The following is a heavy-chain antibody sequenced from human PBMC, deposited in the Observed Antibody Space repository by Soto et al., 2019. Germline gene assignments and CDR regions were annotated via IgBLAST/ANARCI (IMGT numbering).Heavy chain of an antibody. CDR1: GFTFSSYA. V-gene: IGHV3-30*04. D-gene: IGHD6-13*01. J-gene: IGHJ4*02. CDR3: AREQEAAFDY. CDR2: ISDDGSNK. Sequence: GGSLRLSCAASGFTFSSYAMHWVRQAPGKGLEWVAVISDDGSNKYYAYSVKGRFTISRDNSKNTLYLQMNSLRAEDTAVYYCAREQEAAFDYWGQGTLVTVSS.